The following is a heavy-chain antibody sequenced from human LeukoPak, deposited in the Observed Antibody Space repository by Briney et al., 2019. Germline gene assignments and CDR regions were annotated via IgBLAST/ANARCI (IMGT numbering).Heavy chain of an antibody. Sequence: ASVTVSCKASGYTFTGYYIHWVRQAPGQGLEWVGWINPNSGGTNYAQKFQGRVTMTRDTSITTAYMELSSLTSDDTAVYYCARSYCGGDCSNYYYYYYMDVWGKGTTVTISS. CDR2: INPNSGGT. J-gene: IGHJ6*03. CDR1: GYTFTGYY. D-gene: IGHD2-21*02. V-gene: IGHV1-2*02. CDR3: ARSYCGGDCSNYYYYYYMDV.